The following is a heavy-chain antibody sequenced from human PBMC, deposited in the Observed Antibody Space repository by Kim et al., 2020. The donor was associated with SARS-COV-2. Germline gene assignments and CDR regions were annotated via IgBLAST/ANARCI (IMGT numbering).Heavy chain of an antibody. CDR1: GFTFSSYA. CDR3: AKAVEVTTKSTGGY. D-gene: IGHD1-1*01. V-gene: IGHV3-23*01. J-gene: IGHJ4*02. Sequence: GGSLRLSCAASGFTFSSYAMSWVRQAPGKGLEWVSAISGSGGSTYYADSVKGRFTISRDNSKNTLYLQMNSLRAEDTAVYYCAKAVEVTTKSTGGYWGQGTLVTVSS. CDR2: ISGSGGST.